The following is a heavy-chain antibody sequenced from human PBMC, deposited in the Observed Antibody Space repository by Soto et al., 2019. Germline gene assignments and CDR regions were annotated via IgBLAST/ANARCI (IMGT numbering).Heavy chain of an antibody. CDR3: ARVLPPFDP. CDR2: INAYNGNT. CDR1: GYTFTSYG. V-gene: IGHV1-18*01. J-gene: IGHJ5*02. Sequence: QVQLVQSGAEVKKPGASVKVSCKASGYTFTSYGISWVRQAPGQGLEWMGWINAYNGNTNYAQKLQGRATVATDTSTSTAYMELRSLRSDVSAVYYCARVLPPFDPWGQGTLVTVSS.